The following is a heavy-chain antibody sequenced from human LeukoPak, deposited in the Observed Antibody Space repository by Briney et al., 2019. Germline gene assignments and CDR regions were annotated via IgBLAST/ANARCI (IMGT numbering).Heavy chain of an antibody. Sequence: ASVKVSCKASGYTFTGYYMHWVRQAPGQGLEWMGWINPNSGGTNYAQKFQGRVTMTGDTSTSTVYMELSSLRSEDTAVYYCAREATGQDAFDIWGQGTMVTVSS. J-gene: IGHJ3*02. CDR2: INPNSGGT. V-gene: IGHV1-2*02. D-gene: IGHD1-26*01. CDR3: AREATGQDAFDI. CDR1: GYTFTGYY.